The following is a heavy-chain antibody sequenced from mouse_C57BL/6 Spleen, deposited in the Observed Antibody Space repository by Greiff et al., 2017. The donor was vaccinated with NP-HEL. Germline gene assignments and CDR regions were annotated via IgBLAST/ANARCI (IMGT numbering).Heavy chain of an antibody. V-gene: IGHV5-15*01. J-gene: IGHJ2*01. Sequence: EVHLVESGGGLVQPGGSLKLSCAASGFTFSDYGMAWVRQAPRKGPEWVAFISNLAYSIYYTDTVTGRFTISRENAKNTLYLEMSSLRSEDTAMYYCARHGVTGIDYWGQGTTLTVSS. CDR1: GFTFSDYG. CDR3: ARHGVTGIDY. D-gene: IGHD2-1*01. CDR2: ISNLAYSI.